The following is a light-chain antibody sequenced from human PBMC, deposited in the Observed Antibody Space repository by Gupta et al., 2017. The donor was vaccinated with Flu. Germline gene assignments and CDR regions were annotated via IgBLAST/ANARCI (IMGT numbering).Light chain of an antibody. CDR2: YAS. Sequence: PSSLSASVGDRVSITCRASQSIIKYLNWYQQKPGKGPILLIYYASSLQSGVPAQFSGSGSGTDFTLAITSLQPEDSATYYCQHTYNTSRTFGQGTKVEIK. CDR3: QHTYNTSRT. CDR1: QSIIKY. V-gene: IGKV1-39*01. J-gene: IGKJ1*01.